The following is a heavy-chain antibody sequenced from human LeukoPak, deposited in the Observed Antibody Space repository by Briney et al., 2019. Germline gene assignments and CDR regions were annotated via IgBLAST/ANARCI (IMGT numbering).Heavy chain of an antibody. J-gene: IGHJ4*02. CDR3: AKVRPRGELNYFDY. CDR1: GFTFSSYE. V-gene: IGHV3-48*03. CDR2: ISSSGSTI. Sequence: GGSLRLSCAASGFTFSSYEMNWVRQAPGKGLEWVSYISSSGSTIYYADSVKGRFTISRDNAKNSLYLQMNSLRAEDTAVYYCAKVRPRGELNYFDYWGQGTLVTVSS. D-gene: IGHD1-26*01.